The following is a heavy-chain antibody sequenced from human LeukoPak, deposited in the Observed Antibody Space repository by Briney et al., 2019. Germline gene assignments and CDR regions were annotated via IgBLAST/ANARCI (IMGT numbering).Heavy chain of an antibody. J-gene: IGHJ4*02. Sequence: GGSLRLSCAASGFTFDDYAMHWVRQAPGKGLEWVSGISWNSGSIGYADSVKGRFTISRDNAKNSLYLQMNSLRAEDAAVYYCARDGGSAMPFDYWGQGTLVTVSS. CDR1: GFTFDDYA. V-gene: IGHV3-9*01. CDR3: ARDGGSAMPFDY. CDR2: ISWNSGSI. D-gene: IGHD2-2*01.